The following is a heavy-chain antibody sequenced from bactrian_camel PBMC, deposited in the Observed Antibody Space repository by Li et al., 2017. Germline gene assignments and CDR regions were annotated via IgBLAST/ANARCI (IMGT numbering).Heavy chain of an antibody. CDR1: GYRYSSHC. CDR2: IHTDGRT. V-gene: IGHV3S53*01. Sequence: HVQLVESGGGSVQPGGSLRLSCAASGYRYSSHCMGWFRQGPGKERERVADIHTDGRTSYADSVKGRFTISRDNAKKTLYLQLSGLKTEDTAMYYCVKDSPWIDPRNYWGQGTQVTVS. CDR3: VKDSPWIDPRNY. J-gene: IGHJ4*01.